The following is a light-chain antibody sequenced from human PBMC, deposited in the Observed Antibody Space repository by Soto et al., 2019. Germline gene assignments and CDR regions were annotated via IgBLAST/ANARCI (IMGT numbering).Light chain of an antibody. CDR2: GAS. CDR3: QQRSSWPIT. CDR1: QSVSNNY. Sequence: EIVLTQSPGTLSLSPGERATLSCRASQSVSNNYLAWYQQKPGQAPRLLIYGASNRATGIPDRFSGSGSGTDFTLTISSLEPEDFAVYYCQQRSSWPITFGQGTRLEI. J-gene: IGKJ5*01. V-gene: IGKV3D-20*02.